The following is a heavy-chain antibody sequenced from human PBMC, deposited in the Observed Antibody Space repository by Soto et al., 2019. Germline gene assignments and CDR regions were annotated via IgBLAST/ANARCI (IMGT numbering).Heavy chain of an antibody. CDR3: APDLYSEGYFDY. V-gene: IGHV1-24*01. CDR1: GYTLTELS. J-gene: IGHJ4*02. CDR2: FDPEDGET. D-gene: IGHD2-21*01. Sequence: ASVNVSCKVSGYTLTELSMHWVRQAPGKGLEWMGGFDPEDGETIYAQKFQGRVTMTEDTSTDTAYMELSSLRSEDTAVYYCAPDLYSEGYFDYWGQGTLVTVSS.